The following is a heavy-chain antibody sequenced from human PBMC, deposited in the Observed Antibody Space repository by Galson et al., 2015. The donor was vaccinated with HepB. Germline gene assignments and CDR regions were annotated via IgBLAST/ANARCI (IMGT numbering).Heavy chain of an antibody. CDR1: RYTFTAYG. V-gene: IGHV1-3*01. Sequence: SVKVSCKASRYTFTAYGMHWVRQAPGQRLEWMGWVNGDNGNTKYSQKFQDRITIIRDTSASTAYMELSSLTSEDTAVYFCARGGSVRGLPTRGYYHYDSMDVWGKGTTATVSS. D-gene: IGHD3-10*01. J-gene: IGHJ6*03. CDR3: ARGGSVRGLPTRGYYHYDSMDV. CDR2: VNGDNGNT.